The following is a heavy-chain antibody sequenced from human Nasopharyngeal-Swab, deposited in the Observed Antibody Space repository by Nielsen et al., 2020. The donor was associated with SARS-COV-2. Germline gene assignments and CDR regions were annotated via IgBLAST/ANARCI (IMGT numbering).Heavy chain of an antibody. V-gene: IGHV3-30-3*01. CDR3: ASLGDSSGYYYRIDGYAHDAHDAFDI. Sequence: VRQAPGQRLEWVAVISYDGSNKYYADSVKGRFTISRDNSKNTLYLQMNSLRAEDTAVYYCASLGDSSGYYYRIDGYAHDAHDAFDIWGQGTMVTVSS. J-gene: IGHJ3*02. CDR2: ISYDGSNK. D-gene: IGHD3-22*01.